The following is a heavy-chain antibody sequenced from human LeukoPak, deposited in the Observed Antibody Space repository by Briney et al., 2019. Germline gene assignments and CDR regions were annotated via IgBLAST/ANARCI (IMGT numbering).Heavy chain of an antibody. CDR2: INPNSGGT. J-gene: IGHJ4*02. V-gene: IGHV1-2*02. Sequence: ASVKVSCKASGYTFTDYYMHWVRQAPGQGLEWMGWINPNSGGTNYAQKFQGRVIMTRDTSISTGYMELSRLRSDDTAVYYCAREIVGTTTYYFDYWGQGTLVTVSS. CDR1: GYTFTDYY. CDR3: AREIVGTTTYYFDY. D-gene: IGHD1-26*01.